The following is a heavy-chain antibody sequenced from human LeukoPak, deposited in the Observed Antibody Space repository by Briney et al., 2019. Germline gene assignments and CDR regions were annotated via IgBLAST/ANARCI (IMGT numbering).Heavy chain of an antibody. CDR1: GVTLSSYA. V-gene: IGHV3-23*05. J-gene: IGHJ3*01. D-gene: IGHD3-16*01. Sequence: SGGSLRLSCAGSGVTLSSYAMSWVRQAPGKGLEWVSAISSSSGSSTYYADSVKGRFTISRDNSKNTLNLQMHSLRVEDTAVYYCAVLWEVMIDDGFDVWGRGTMVTVSS. CDR3: AVLWEVMIDDGFDV. CDR2: ISSSSGSST.